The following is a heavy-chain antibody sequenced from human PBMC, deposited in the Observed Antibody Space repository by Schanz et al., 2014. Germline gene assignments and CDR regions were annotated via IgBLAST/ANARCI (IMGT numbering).Heavy chain of an antibody. V-gene: IGHV1-46*01. Sequence: QVQLVQSGAEVKKPGASVKLSCQASGYTFITYYIHWVRQAPGQGLQWMGMIHPSDGGTSYAQEFQGRVTVTRDTSTSPVYMELSSLTSEDTAVYFCARGGVEMATIRDAFDLWGQGTMVTVS. CDR1: GYTFITYY. CDR3: ARGGVEMATIRDAFDL. CDR2: IHPSDGGT. J-gene: IGHJ3*01. D-gene: IGHD3-10*01.